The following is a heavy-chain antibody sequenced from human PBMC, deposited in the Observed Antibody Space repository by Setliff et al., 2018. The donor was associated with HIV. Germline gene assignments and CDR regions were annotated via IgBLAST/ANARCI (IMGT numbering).Heavy chain of an antibody. CDR1: GGTFNNYA. CDR2: IIPLFGTS. Sequence: SVKVSCKASGGTFNNYAISWVRQAPGQGLEWVGGIIPLFGTSNYALKFQGRVTITANESTNTAHMELSSLRSVDTAMYYCATVFYYDSESFSLDYWGQGRLVTVSS. D-gene: IGHD3-10*01. J-gene: IGHJ4*02. V-gene: IGHV1-69*13. CDR3: ATVFYYDSESFSLDY.